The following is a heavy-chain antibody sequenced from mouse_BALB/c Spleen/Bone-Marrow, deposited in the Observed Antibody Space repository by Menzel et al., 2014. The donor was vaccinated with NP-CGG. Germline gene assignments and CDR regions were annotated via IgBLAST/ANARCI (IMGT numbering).Heavy chain of an antibody. D-gene: IGHD1-1*01. Sequence: VKLQESGAELVMPGASVKMSCKASGYTFTDYWMHWVKQRPGQGLEWIGAIDTSDSYTSYNQKFKGKATLTVDESSSTAYMQLSSLTSEDSAVYYCARDYYGRGWYFDAWGAGTTVTVSS. V-gene: IGHV1-69*01. J-gene: IGHJ1*01. CDR2: IDTSDSYT. CDR1: GYTFTDYW. CDR3: ARDYYGRGWYFDA.